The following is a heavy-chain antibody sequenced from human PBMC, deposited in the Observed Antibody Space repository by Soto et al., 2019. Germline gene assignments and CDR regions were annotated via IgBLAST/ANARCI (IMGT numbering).Heavy chain of an antibody. D-gene: IGHD3-9*01. Sequence: PGGSLRLSCAASGFTFSSYGMHWVRQAPGKGLEWVAVISYDGSNKYYADSVKGRFTISRDNSKNTLYLQMNSLRAEDAAVYYCAKVLGITIFSGLDVWGQGTTVTVSS. J-gene: IGHJ6*02. CDR2: ISYDGSNK. V-gene: IGHV3-30*18. CDR3: AKVLGITIFSGLDV. CDR1: GFTFSSYG.